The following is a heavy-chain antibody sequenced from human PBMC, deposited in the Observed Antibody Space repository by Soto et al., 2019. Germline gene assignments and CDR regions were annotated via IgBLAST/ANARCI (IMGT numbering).Heavy chain of an antibody. CDR3: VRLNQYTVVEVNY. CDR1: GFTFSDSA. CDR2: IRSKPKNYAT. D-gene: IGHD2-15*01. Sequence: PGVSLRLSCAASGFTFSDSAMHWVRQASGKGLEWVGRIRSKPKNYATAYAASVKGRFTISRDDSKNTAYLQMNSLKTEDTAVYYCVRLNQYTVVEVNYWGQGT. V-gene: IGHV3-73*01. J-gene: IGHJ4*02.